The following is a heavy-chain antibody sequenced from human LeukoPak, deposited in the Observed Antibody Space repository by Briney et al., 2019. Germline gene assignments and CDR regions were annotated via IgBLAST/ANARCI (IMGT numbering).Heavy chain of an antibody. Sequence: PSETLSLTCAVYGGSFSDYYWSWIRQPPGKGLEWIGEIDHSGSTNYNPSLKSRVTISVDTSKNQFPLKLSSVTAADTAVYYCARGYPYGSGPRWVWFDPWGQGTLVTVSS. CDR3: ARGYPYGSGPRWVWFDP. CDR2: IDHSGST. V-gene: IGHV4-34*01. CDR1: GGSFSDYY. J-gene: IGHJ5*02. D-gene: IGHD3-10*01.